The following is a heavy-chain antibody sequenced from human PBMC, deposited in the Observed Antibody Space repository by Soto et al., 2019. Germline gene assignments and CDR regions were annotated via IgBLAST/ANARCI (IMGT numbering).Heavy chain of an antibody. CDR2: IYPGDSDT. Sequence: GESLKISCKGSGYSFTSYWIGWVRQMPGKGLEWMGIIYPGDSDTRYSPSFQGQVTISADKSISTAYLQWSSLKASDTAMYYCARYMVRGVMIYYGMDVWGQGTTVTVSS. D-gene: IGHD3-10*01. V-gene: IGHV5-51*01. CDR1: GYSFTSYW. CDR3: ARYMVRGVMIYYGMDV. J-gene: IGHJ6*02.